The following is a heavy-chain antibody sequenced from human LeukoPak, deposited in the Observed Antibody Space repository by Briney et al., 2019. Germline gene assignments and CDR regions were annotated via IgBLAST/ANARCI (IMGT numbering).Heavy chain of an antibody. CDR3: AKNEGQQLSRSWFDP. V-gene: IGHV4-34*12. CDR2: IIHSGSA. D-gene: IGHD6-13*01. Sequence: KPPETLSLTCAVYGGSFSGYYCSWVRQPPGKGREWIGEIIHSGSANYNPSLKTRLTISVDTSKNQFSLKLSSVTAPETAVYYCAKNEGQQLSRSWFDPWGQGTLVTVSS. CDR1: GGSFSGYY. J-gene: IGHJ5*02.